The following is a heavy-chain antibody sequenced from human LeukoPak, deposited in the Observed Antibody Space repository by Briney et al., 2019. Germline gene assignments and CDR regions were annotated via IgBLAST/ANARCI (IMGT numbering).Heavy chain of an antibody. CDR2: IYSGGST. Sequence: QPGGSLRLSCAASGFTFSSYAMHWVRQAPGKGLEWVSVIYSGGSTYYADSVKGRFTISRDNSKNTLYLQMNSLRAEDTAVYYCARSSGWLLYFDYWGQGTLVTVSS. CDR1: GFTFSSYA. J-gene: IGHJ4*02. V-gene: IGHV3-53*01. CDR3: ARSSGWLLYFDY. D-gene: IGHD6-19*01.